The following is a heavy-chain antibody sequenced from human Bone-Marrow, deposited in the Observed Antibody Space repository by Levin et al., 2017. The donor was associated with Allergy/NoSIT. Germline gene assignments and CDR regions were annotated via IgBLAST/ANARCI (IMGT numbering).Heavy chain of an antibody. Sequence: QSGGSLRLSCAASGFTFDDYTMHWVRQAPGKGLEWVSLISWDGGSTYYADSVKGRFTISRDNSKNSLYLQMNSLRTEDTALYYCAKSNPPLDDREGNYFDYWGQGTLVTVSS. CDR3: AKSNPPLDDREGNYFDY. CDR2: ISWDGGST. CDR1: GFTFDDYT. D-gene: IGHD3-22*01. J-gene: IGHJ4*02. V-gene: IGHV3-43*01.